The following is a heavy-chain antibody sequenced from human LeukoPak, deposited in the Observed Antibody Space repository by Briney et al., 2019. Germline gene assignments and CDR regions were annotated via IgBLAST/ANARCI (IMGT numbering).Heavy chain of an antibody. Sequence: GGSLRLSCAASGFTFSSYAMSWVRQAPGKGLEWVSAISGSGGSTYYADSVKGRFTISRDNSKNTLYLQMNSLGAEDTAVYYCAKDSSNLLSATDYWGQGTLVTVSS. J-gene: IGHJ4*02. CDR1: GFTFSSYA. CDR2: ISGSGGST. V-gene: IGHV3-23*01. D-gene: IGHD3-10*01. CDR3: AKDSSNLLSATDY.